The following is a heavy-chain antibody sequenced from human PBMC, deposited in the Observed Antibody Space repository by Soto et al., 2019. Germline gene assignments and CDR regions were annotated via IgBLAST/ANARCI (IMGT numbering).Heavy chain of an antibody. D-gene: IGHD3-16*01. CDR2: ISAYNGNT. CDR1: GYTFTSYG. Sequence: QVQLVQSGAEVKKPGASVKVSCKASGYTFTSYGISWVRQAPGQGLEWMGWISAYNGNTNYAQKLQGRVTMTTDTSTSTAYMGLRSLRSDDTAVYYCARLFTQNGGYYYYYMDVWGKGTTVTVSS. V-gene: IGHV1-18*01. J-gene: IGHJ6*03. CDR3: ARLFTQNGGYYYYYMDV.